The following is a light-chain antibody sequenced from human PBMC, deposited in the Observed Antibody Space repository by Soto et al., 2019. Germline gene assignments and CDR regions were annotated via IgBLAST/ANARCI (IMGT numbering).Light chain of an antibody. Sequence: DIQMTQSPSSLSASVGDRVTITCRASQSISIYLNWYQQKPGKAPKVLIYAASSLQSGVPPRFSGSGSGTDFTLTISSLQPEDFATYFCQQSYSTPITFGQGTRLEIK. CDR3: QQSYSTPIT. CDR2: AAS. J-gene: IGKJ5*01. V-gene: IGKV1-39*01. CDR1: QSISIY.